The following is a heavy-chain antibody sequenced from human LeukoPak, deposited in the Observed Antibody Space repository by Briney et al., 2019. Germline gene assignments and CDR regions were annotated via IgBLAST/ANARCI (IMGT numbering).Heavy chain of an antibody. V-gene: IGHV3-21*01. CDR1: GFILNNYG. Sequence: SGGSLRLSCAASGFILNNYGVHWVRQAPGKGLEWVSSISSSSSYIYYADSVKGRFTISRDNAKNSLYLQMNSLRAEDTAVYYCARGARTMIVGLAFDIWGQGTMVTVSS. CDR2: ISSSSSYI. J-gene: IGHJ3*02. D-gene: IGHD3-22*01. CDR3: ARGARTMIVGLAFDI.